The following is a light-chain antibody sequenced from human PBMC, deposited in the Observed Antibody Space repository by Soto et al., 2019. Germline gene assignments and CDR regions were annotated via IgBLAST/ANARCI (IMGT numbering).Light chain of an antibody. CDR1: QSITNY. CDR2: TGS. CDR3: QESATTLLT. J-gene: IGKJ4*01. V-gene: IGKV1-39*01. Sequence: DIQMTQSPSSLSASVGDRVTITCRASQSITNYLNWYQQKPGKAPKLLIYTGSTLQSGVPSRFSGSGSGTDFILTISSLQPEDFATYICQESATTLLTFGGGTKVELK.